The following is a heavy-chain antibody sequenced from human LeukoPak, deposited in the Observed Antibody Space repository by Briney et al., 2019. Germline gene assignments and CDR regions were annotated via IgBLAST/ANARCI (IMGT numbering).Heavy chain of an antibody. V-gene: IGHV4-59*01. CDR2: IYYSGST. Sequence: SETLSLTCTVSGGSISSYYWSWIRQPPGKGLEWIGYIYYSGSTNYNPSLKSRATISVDTSKNQFSLKLSSVTAADTAVYYCARDRGVMVRGNNNWFDPWGQGTLVTVSS. CDR3: ARDRGVMVRGNNNWFDP. J-gene: IGHJ5*02. CDR1: GGSISSYY. D-gene: IGHD3-10*01.